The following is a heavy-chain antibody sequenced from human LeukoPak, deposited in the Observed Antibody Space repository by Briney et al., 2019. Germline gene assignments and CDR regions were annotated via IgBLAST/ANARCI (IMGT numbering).Heavy chain of an antibody. CDR3: ARGGGYSYGYPPGSY. CDR1: GGSFSGYY. Sequence: SQTLSLTCAVYGGSFSGYYWSWIRQPPGEGLEWIGEINHSGSTNYNPSLKSRVTISVDTSKNQFSLKLSSVTAADTAVYYCARGGGYSYGYPPGSYWGQGTLVTVSS. V-gene: IGHV4-34*01. CDR2: INHSGST. D-gene: IGHD5-18*01. J-gene: IGHJ4*02.